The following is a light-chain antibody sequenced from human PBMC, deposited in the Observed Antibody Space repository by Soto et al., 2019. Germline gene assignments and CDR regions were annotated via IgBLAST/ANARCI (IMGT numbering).Light chain of an antibody. CDR1: QNINNW. Sequence: DIQMTQSPSTLSASVGDRVTITCRASQNINNWLAWCQQKPGKAPKVLIYKASSLESGVPSRFSGSGSGTEFTLTISSLQPDDFATYFCQQYNSDPWTFGQGTKVEIK. V-gene: IGKV1-5*03. J-gene: IGKJ1*01. CDR3: QQYNSDPWT. CDR2: KAS.